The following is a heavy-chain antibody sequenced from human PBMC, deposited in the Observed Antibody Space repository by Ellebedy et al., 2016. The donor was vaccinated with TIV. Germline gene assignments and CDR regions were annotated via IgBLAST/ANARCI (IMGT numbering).Heavy chain of an antibody. CDR2: MFAGGPT. D-gene: IGHD2-8*01. CDR1: GFTVSSHY. V-gene: IGHV3-53*01. CDR3: ARHWYASFDI. J-gene: IGHJ3*02. Sequence: GESLKISCAASGFTVSSHYMSWVRQAPGKGLEWVSVMFAGGPTYYVDSVEGRFSVSIDSSKNTLYLQMNDLRDDDTAVYYCARHWYASFDIWGLGTMVTVSS.